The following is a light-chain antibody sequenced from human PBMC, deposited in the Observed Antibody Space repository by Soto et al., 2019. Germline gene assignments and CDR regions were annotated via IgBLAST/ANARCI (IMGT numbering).Light chain of an antibody. Sequence: QSVLTQPASVSASPGQSITISCIGTYSDIGVYKHVSWYQQHPGKAPKLIIYDASSRPSGISNRFSASKSASTASLTISGLQADDEADYYCSSYTSSNSLLIFGAGTKVTV. CDR3: SSYTSSNSLLI. CDR2: DAS. J-gene: IGLJ1*01. CDR1: YSDIGVYKH. V-gene: IGLV2-14*03.